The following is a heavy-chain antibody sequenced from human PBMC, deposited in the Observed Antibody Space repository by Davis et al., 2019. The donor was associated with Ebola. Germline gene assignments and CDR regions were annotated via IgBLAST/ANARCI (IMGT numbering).Heavy chain of an antibody. CDR3: ASHYDTTGHWAY. CDR2: INTNTGNP. Sequence: ASVKVSCKTSGYTFTDYTINWVRQPPGQGLEWMGWINTNTGNPTYAQGFTGRLVFSSDTSVTTAYLQISNLKAEDTAMYFCASHYDTTGHWAYWGQGTLVTVSS. D-gene: IGHD3-22*01. J-gene: IGHJ4*02. CDR1: GYTFTDYT. V-gene: IGHV7-4-1*02.